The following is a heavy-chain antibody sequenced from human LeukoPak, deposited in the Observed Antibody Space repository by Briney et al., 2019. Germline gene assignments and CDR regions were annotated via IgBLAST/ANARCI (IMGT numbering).Heavy chain of an antibody. CDR1: GFTFSSYA. CDR3: AREGAGRRFDY. J-gene: IGHJ4*02. Sequence: GGSLRLSCAASGFTFSSYAMNWVRQAPGKGLEWVSGISGSGGSTNYADSVKGRFTISRDNSKNTLYLQMNSLRAEDTAVYYCAREGAGRRFDYWGQGTLVTVSS. V-gene: IGHV3-23*01. D-gene: IGHD1-1*01. CDR2: ISGSGGST.